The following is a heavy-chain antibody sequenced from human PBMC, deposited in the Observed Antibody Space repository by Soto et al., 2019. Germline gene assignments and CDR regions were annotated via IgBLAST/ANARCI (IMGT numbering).Heavy chain of an antibody. D-gene: IGHD1-1*01. CDR1: GFTFGNYW. V-gene: IGHV3-7*02. CDR3: VIDWLAGATSSRCTY. J-gene: IGHJ4*01. Sequence: GGSLRLSCTVSGFTFGNYWMSWVRQAPGKGLEWVANIKPDGSDKYYEESVKGRFTISRDNAKNSLYLQMNSLSAEDTAVYFCVIDWLAGATSSRCTYWGQVRLVTV. CDR2: IKPDGSDK.